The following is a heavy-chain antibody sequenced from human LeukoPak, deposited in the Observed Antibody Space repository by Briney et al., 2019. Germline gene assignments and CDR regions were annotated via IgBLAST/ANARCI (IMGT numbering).Heavy chain of an antibody. CDR1: GGSISSGDYY. CDR2: IYYSGST. Sequence: KPSQTLSLTCTVSGGSISSGDYYWSWIRQPPGKGLEWIGYIYYSGSTYYNPSLKSRVTISIDTSKNQFSLKLSSVTAADTAVYYCAREQVAASDCYYYYGMDVWGQGTTVTVSS. J-gene: IGHJ6*02. CDR3: AREQVAASDCYYYYGMDV. V-gene: IGHV4-30-4*01. D-gene: IGHD2-15*01.